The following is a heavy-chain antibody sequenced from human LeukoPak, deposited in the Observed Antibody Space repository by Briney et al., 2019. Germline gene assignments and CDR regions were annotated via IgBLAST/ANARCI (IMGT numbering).Heavy chain of an antibody. J-gene: IGHJ6*02. CDR2: INSDGSST. V-gene: IGHV3-74*01. Sequence: GGSLRLSCAASGFDFSSNWMHWVRHAPGKGLVWVSRINSDGSSTSYADSVKGRFTISRDNAKNTLYLQMNSLRAEDTAAYYCARGSSAGTGYYYYGMDVWGQGTTVTVSS. CDR1: GFDFSSNW. D-gene: IGHD6-19*01. CDR3: ARGSSAGTGYYYYGMDV.